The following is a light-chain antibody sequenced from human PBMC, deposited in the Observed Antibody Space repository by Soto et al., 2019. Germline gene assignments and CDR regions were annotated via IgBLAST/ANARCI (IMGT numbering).Light chain of an antibody. Sequence: VMTQSPDSLAVSLGERATINCKSSQSVSNYLAWYQQKPGQAPRLLIYDASNRATGIPDRFSGSGSGTDFTLTISGLEPEDFAAYYCQQRSNWPRTFGQGTKVDIK. CDR2: DAS. CDR1: QSVSNY. J-gene: IGKJ1*01. V-gene: IGKV3-11*01. CDR3: QQRSNWPRT.